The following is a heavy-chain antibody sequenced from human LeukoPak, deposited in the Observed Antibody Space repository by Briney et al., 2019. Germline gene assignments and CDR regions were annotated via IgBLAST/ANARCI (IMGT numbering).Heavy chain of an antibody. CDR2: IWYDGSNK. CDR1: GFTFSSYG. J-gene: IGHJ4*02. D-gene: IGHD5-12*01. CDR3: AKDVLRLSHYFDY. V-gene: IGHV3-33*06. Sequence: AGGSLRLSYAASGFTFSSYGMHWVRQAPGKGLEWVAVIWYDGSNKYYADSVKGRFTISRDNSKNTLYLQMNSLRAEDTAVYYCAKDVLRLSHYFDYWGQGTLVTVPS.